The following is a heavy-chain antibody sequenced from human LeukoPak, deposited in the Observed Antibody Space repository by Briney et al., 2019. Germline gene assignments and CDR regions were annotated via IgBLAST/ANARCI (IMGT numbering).Heavy chain of an antibody. CDR2: MNPNSCYT. CDR3: AKGTPGSFNAQ. J-gene: IGHJ4*02. V-gene: IGHV1-8*03. Sequence: SVKVSCKTSGYTFNRYDLNWLRQVQGQPREGVGWMNPNSCYTAYPRKFQGRVTITKNTTISTVFMELSGLTYDDTAVYYCAKGTPGSFNAQWSPGTLVTVSS. D-gene: IGHD2-2*01. CDR1: GYTFNRYD.